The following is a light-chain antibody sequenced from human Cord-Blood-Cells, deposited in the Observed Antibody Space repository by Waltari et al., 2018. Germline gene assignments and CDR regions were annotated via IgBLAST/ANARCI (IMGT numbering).Light chain of an antibody. CDR1: QSVSRT. CDR2: AAS. CDR3: QHYVRLPVT. V-gene: IGKV3-20*01. Sequence: VLTQSPGTLSLAPGERATLSCRASQSVSRTLAWYQQQPGQAPSLLSYAASTRATGRPDRCSGSGSVTDCSLTISRLEPEDLAVYDCQHYVRLPVTFGEGTKVEI. J-gene: IGKJ4*02.